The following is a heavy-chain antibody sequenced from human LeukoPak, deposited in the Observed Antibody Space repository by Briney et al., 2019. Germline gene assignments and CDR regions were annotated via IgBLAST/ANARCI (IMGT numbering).Heavy chain of an antibody. CDR2: INPNSGGT. Sequence: GASVKVSCKASGYTFTGYYMHWVRQAPGQGLEWMGWINPNSGGTNYAQKLQGRVTMTRDTSISTAYMELSRLRSDDTAVYYCARDRGQWLFYFDYWGQGTLVTVSS. CDR1: GYTFTGYY. D-gene: IGHD6-19*01. J-gene: IGHJ4*02. CDR3: ARDRGQWLFYFDY. V-gene: IGHV1-2*02.